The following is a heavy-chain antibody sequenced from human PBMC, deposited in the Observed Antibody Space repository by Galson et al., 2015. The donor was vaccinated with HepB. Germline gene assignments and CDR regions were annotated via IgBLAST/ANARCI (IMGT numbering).Heavy chain of an antibody. D-gene: IGHD4-17*01. Sequence: SVKVSCKASGVTFNNYAINWXRQAPGQGLEWLGGIIPMFVTAKNEQKFQGRFTITADESTSTAYMDLSSLRSEDTAVYYCARGPTVTTYYYYYYMDVWGKGTAVTVSS. CDR1: GVTFNNYA. CDR2: IIPMFVTA. CDR3: ARGPTVTTYYYYYYMDV. J-gene: IGHJ6*03. V-gene: IGHV1-69*13.